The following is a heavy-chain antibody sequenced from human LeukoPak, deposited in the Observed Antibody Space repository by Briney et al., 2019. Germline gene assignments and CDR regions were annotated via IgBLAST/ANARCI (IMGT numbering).Heavy chain of an antibody. CDR1: GYTFTGYY. Sequence: ASAKVSCKASGYTFTGYYMHWVRQAPGQGLEWMGWINPNSGGTNYAQKFQGRVTMTRDTSISTAYMELSRLRSDDTAVYYCARDSGPYYDILTSPGYFDYWGQGTLVTVSS. J-gene: IGHJ4*02. V-gene: IGHV1-2*02. D-gene: IGHD3-9*01. CDR2: INPNSGGT. CDR3: ARDSGPYYDILTSPGYFDY.